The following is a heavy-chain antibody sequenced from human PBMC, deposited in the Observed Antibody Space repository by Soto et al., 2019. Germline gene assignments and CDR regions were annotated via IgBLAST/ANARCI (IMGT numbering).Heavy chain of an antibody. Sequence: EVQLLESGGGLVQPGGSLRLSCAASGFTFSSYAMSWVRQAPGKGLEWVSAISGSGGSTYYADAVKGRFNSSRDNSKNTLYRQMNSLRAEDTAVYYCAKDKGGNIEAAGLDAFDIWGQGTMVTVSS. D-gene: IGHD6-13*01. J-gene: IGHJ3*02. CDR1: GFTFSSYA. CDR3: AKDKGGNIEAAGLDAFDI. CDR2: ISGSGGST. V-gene: IGHV3-23*01.